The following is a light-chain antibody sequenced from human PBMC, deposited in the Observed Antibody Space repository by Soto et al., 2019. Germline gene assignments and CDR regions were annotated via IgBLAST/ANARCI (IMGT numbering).Light chain of an antibody. CDR2: WAS. V-gene: IGKV4-1*01. J-gene: IGKJ2*01. CDR3: QQYYSTPPYI. CDR1: QNILYSSNNKNY. Sequence: DIVMTQSPDSLAVSLGERATINCKSSQNILYSSNNKNYLAWYRQKPGQPPKLLIYWASVRESGVPNRISGSGSGKDFTLTISSLQAEDVAVYYCQQYYSTPPYIFGQGTKLEIK.